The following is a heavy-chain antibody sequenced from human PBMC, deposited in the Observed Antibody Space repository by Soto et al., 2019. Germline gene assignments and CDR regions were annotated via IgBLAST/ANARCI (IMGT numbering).Heavy chain of an antibody. CDR3: ATRGGYEPSL. D-gene: IGHD3-10*01. CDR2: ISGSGGST. V-gene: IGHV3-23*01. Sequence: GESLKISCAASGFTFSIYAMSWVRQAPGKGLEWVSAISGSGGSTYYADSVKGRFTISRDNSKNTLYLQMNSLRAEDTAVYYCATRGGYEPSLWGQGTLVTVSS. J-gene: IGHJ4*02. CDR1: GFTFSIYA.